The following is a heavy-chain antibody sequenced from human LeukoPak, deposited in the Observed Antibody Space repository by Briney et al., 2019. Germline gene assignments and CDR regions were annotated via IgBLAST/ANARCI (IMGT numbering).Heavy chain of an antibody. CDR1: GGSFSGYY. V-gene: IGHV4-34*01. D-gene: IGHD3-16*02. J-gene: IGHJ6*03. CDR3: ARDAAYYDYVWGSYRYYYYYMDV. Sequence: SETLSLTCAVYGGSFSGYYWRWIRQPPGKGLEWLGEINHSGSTNYNPSLKSRVTISVDTSKNQFSLKLSSVTAADTAVYYCARDAAYYDYVWGSYRYYYYYMDVWGKGTTVTVSS. CDR2: INHSGST.